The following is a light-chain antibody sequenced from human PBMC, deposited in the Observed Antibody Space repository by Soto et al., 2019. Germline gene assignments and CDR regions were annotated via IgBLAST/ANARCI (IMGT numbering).Light chain of an antibody. J-gene: IGLJ1*01. CDR3: AAWDDSLNGRV. CDR1: NSNIGSNT. Sequence: QSVLTQPPSASGTPGQRVTISCSGSNSNIGSNTVNWYQQLPGTAPKLLIYYDNLRPSGVPDRISGSKSGTSASLAISGLQSDDEADYYCAAWDDSLNGRVFGTGTKANVL. V-gene: IGLV1-44*01. CDR2: YDN.